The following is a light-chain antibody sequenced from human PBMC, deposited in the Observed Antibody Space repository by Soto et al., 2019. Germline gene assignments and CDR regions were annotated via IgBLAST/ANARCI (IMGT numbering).Light chain of an antibody. CDR1: QSFSNN. V-gene: IGKV3-15*01. CDR3: QQYLDWPRT. J-gene: IGKJ1*01. CDR2: GAS. Sequence: IVVTQAPVTLSLSPGERATLSCRSSQSFSNNYLAWYQQKPGQAPRLLIYGASNRATGVPDRFSGSGSGTVFTLTISSLQSDDFAVYYCQQYLDWPRTFGQGTKVDI.